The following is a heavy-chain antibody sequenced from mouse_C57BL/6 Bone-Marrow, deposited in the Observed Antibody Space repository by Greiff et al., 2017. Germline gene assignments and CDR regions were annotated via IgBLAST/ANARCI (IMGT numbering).Heavy chain of an antibody. CDR1: GFNIKDYY. CDR3: TYSIVADY. J-gene: IGHJ2*01. D-gene: IGHD1-1*01. CDR2: IDPADCET. Sequence: VQLQQSGAELVRPGASVKLSCTASGFNIKDYYMHWVKQRPEQGLEWIGRIDPADCETEYGPKFQGKATMTAETSSNTAYLQLSSLTSEDTAVYYCTYSIVADYWGQGTTLTVSS. V-gene: IGHV14-1*01.